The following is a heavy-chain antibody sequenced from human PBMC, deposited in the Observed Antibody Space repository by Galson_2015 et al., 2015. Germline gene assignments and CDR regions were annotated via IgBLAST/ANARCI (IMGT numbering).Heavy chain of an antibody. CDR2: ISGSGGST. CDR3: AKEGDYDILTGYYFDY. J-gene: IGHJ4*02. V-gene: IGHV3-23*01. CDR1: GFPFSSYA. Sequence: LRLSCADSGFPFSSYAMSWVRQAPGKGLEWVSAISGSGGSTYYADSVKGRFTISRDNSKNTLYLQMNSLRAEDTAVYYCAKEGDYDILTGYYFDYWGQGTLVTVSS. D-gene: IGHD3-9*01.